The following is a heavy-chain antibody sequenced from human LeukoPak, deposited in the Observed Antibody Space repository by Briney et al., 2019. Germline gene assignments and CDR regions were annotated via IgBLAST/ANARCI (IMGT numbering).Heavy chain of an antibody. CDR1: GFTFSRHW. V-gene: IGHV3-7*01. J-gene: IGHJ4*02. CDR2: IKQDETPR. Sequence: GGSLRLPCEASGFTFSRHWMNWVRRAPGKGLEWVASIKQDETPRYNVDSVKGRFTISRDNAKNSLYLQLNSLRADDTSVYYCARGPSYGDYVDYLDYWGRGTLVTVSS. D-gene: IGHD4-17*01. CDR3: ARGPSYGDYVDYLDY.